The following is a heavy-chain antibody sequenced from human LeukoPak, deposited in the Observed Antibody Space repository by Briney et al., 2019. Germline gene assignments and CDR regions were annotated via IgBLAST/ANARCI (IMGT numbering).Heavy chain of an antibody. V-gene: IGHV4-30-4*08. CDR1: GGSISSGDYY. CDR3: ARDRRYYYDSSGYYFRGCWFDP. J-gene: IGHJ5*02. CDR2: IYYSGST. D-gene: IGHD3-22*01. Sequence: SETLSLTCTVSGGSISSGDYYWSWIRQPPGKGLEWIGYIYYSGSTYYNPSLKSRVTISVDTSKNQFSLKLSSVTAADTAVYYCARDRRYYYDSSGYYFRGCWFDPWGQGTLVTVSS.